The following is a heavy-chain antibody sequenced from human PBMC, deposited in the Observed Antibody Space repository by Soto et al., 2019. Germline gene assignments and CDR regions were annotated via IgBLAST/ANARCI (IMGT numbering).Heavy chain of an antibody. D-gene: IGHD5-12*01. J-gene: IGHJ5*02. CDR1: GFTFSSYA. V-gene: IGHV3-23*01. CDR3: AKGGYSGYDLGWLDP. CDR2: ISGSGGST. Sequence: EVQLLESGGGLVQPGGSLRLSCAASGFTFSSYAMSWVRQAPGKGLEWVSAISGSGGSTYYADSVKGRFTISRDNTKITMYLQMNSLRAEETTLYYCAKGGYSGYDLGWLDPWGQGTLVTVSS.